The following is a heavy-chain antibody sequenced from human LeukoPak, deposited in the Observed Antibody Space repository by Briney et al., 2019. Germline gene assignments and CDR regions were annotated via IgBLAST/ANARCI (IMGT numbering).Heavy chain of an antibody. D-gene: IGHD1-1*01. Sequence: PGGSLRLSCAASGFTFSSSWMHWVRQAPGKGLLWVSRINSDGSSTGYADSVKGRFTISRDNAKNTLYLQMNSLRAEDTAVYYCASLWNFDYWGQGTLVTVSS. V-gene: IGHV3-74*01. J-gene: IGHJ4*02. CDR1: GFTFSSSW. CDR2: INSDGSST. CDR3: ASLWNFDY.